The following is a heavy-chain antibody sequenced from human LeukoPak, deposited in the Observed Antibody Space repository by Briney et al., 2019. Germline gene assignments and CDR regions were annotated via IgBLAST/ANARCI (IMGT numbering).Heavy chain of an antibody. D-gene: IGHD2-8*02. CDR2: IYYSGTT. CDR3: ARDAGYWFDY. Sequence: PSETLSLTCTVSGHSISNSRHYWGWIRQSPGKGLEWIGTIYYSGTTYYNPSLKSRITISVDTAKNQFSLSLSSVTAADTAVYYCARDAGYWFDYWGQGTLVTVSS. CDR1: GHSISNSRHY. J-gene: IGHJ4*02. V-gene: IGHV4-39*07.